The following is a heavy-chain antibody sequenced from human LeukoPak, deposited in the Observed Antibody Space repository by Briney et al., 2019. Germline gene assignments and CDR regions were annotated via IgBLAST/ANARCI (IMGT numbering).Heavy chain of an antibody. CDR2: IRSRTSDYAT. Sequence: GESLKISCKGSGYSFTSYWIGWVRQASGKGLEWVGRIRSRTSDYATAYAASVKGRFTISRDDSKNTAFLQMNSLRTEDTAVYYCAKDLQQWPSPGDGWGQGTLVTVSS. D-gene: IGHD6-19*01. CDR3: AKDLQQWPSPGDG. V-gene: IGHV3-73*01. CDR1: GYSFTSYW. J-gene: IGHJ4*02.